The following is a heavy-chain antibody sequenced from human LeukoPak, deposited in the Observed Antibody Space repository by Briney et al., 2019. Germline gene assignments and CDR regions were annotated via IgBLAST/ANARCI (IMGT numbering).Heavy chain of an antibody. D-gene: IGHD6-19*01. Sequence: ASVKVSCKASEYTFTGYYMHWVRQAPGQGLEWMGWINPNSGGTNYAQKFQGRVTMTRDTSISTAYMELRSLRSDDTAVYYCARAVAGPGAFDIWGQGTMVTVSS. CDR1: EYTFTGYY. CDR2: INPNSGGT. J-gene: IGHJ3*02. CDR3: ARAVAGPGAFDI. V-gene: IGHV1-2*02.